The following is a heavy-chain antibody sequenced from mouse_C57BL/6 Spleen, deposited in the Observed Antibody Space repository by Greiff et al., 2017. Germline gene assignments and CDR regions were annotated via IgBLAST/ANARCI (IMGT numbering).Heavy chain of an antibody. Sequence: DVQLQESGPGLVKPSQSLSLTCSVTGYSITSGYYWNWIRQFPGNKLEWMGYISYDGSNNYNPSLKNRISITRDTSKNQFFLKLNSVTTEDTATYYCAREGYDYDEGVYYAMDYWGQGTSVTVSS. V-gene: IGHV3-6*01. D-gene: IGHD2-4*01. CDR2: ISYDGSN. CDR3: AREGYDYDEGVYYAMDY. CDR1: GYSITSGYY. J-gene: IGHJ4*01.